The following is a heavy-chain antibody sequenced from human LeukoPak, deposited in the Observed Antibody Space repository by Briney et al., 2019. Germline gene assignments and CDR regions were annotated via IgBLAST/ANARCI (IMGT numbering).Heavy chain of an antibody. D-gene: IGHD3-9*01. Sequence: GGSLRLSCAASGFTFSSYAMSWVRQAPGRGLEWVSTISGRGDSPNYADSVKGRFTISRDISKNTLYLQMNSLRAEDTAVYYCAKKADDILTGDWGQGTLVTVSS. CDR1: GFTFSSYA. CDR3: AKKADDILTGD. J-gene: IGHJ4*02. CDR2: ISGRGDSP. V-gene: IGHV3-23*01.